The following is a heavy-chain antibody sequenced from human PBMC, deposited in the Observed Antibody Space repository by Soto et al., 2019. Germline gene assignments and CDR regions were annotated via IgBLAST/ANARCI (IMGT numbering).Heavy chain of an antibody. V-gene: IGHV3-15*05. J-gene: IGHJ4*02. CDR2: IKRNSDGATT. D-gene: IGHD4-17*01. CDR3: ITAATTVTTIDY. Sequence: EVQLVESGGGFVQPGGSLRVSCVVSGFTFRNAWMAWVRQAPGKGLEWVGRIKRNSDGATTDYAAPVKGRFTISRDDSKNTLYLQMNSLKNEDTALYYCITAATTVTTIDYWGQGTLVTVSS. CDR1: GFTFRNAW.